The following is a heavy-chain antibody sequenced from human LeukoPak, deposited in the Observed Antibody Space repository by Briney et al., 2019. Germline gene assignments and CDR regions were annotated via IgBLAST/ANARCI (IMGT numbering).Heavy chain of an antibody. J-gene: IGHJ4*02. V-gene: IGHV4-34*01. Sequence: KASETLSLTCAIYGGSFSHYYWSWIRQPPGKRLEWVGEIHPSGSTSFNPSLESRVSISKDTSKNQFSLKLTSVTAADTAVYYCSRGSDESKTGDYWGQGTLVTVSS. CDR3: SRGSDESKTGDY. CDR1: GGSFSHYY. CDR2: IHPSGST. D-gene: IGHD6-25*01.